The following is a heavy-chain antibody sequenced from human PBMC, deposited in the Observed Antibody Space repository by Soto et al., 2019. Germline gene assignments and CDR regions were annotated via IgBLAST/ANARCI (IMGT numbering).Heavy chain of an antibody. CDR3: ASLRLSSGWYDKNSYYFDY. CDR1: GFTFSSYA. D-gene: IGHD6-19*01. J-gene: IGHJ4*02. CDR2: ISYDGSNK. Sequence: QVQLVESGGGVVQPGRSLRLFCAASGFTFSSYAMHWVRQAPGKGLEWVAVISYDGSNKYYADSVKGRFTISRDNSKNTLYLQMNSLRAEDTAVYYCASLRLSSGWYDKNSYYFDYWGQGTLVTVSS. V-gene: IGHV3-30-3*01.